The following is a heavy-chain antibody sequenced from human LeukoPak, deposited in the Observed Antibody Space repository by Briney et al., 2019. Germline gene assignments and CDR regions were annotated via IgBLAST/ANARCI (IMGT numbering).Heavy chain of an antibody. Sequence: GASVKVSCKASGYTFTNYAMNWVRQATGQGLEWVGWIHTNTGNPTYAQGFTGRFVFSLDTSVSTAYLQISSLTAEDTAVYYCARGITPVITTLFDYWGQGTLVTVSS. CDR1: GYTFTNYA. D-gene: IGHD3-22*01. J-gene: IGHJ4*02. CDR2: IHTNTGNP. V-gene: IGHV7-4-1*02. CDR3: ARGITPVITTLFDY.